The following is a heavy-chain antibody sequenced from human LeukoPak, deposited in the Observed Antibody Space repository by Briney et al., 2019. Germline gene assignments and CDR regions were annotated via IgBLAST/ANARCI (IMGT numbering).Heavy chain of an antibody. D-gene: IGHD4-23*01. V-gene: IGHV3-33*06. CDR2: IWYDGINK. CDR1: GFTFSTYG. CDR3: AKDGYGGNSGPDN. Sequence: GGSLRLSCAASGFTFSTYGMHWVRQAPGKGLEWVAVIWYDGINKYYADSVKGRFTISRDNSKNTLYLQMNSLRAEDTAIYYCAKDGYGGNSGPDNWSQGTLVTVSS. J-gene: IGHJ4*02.